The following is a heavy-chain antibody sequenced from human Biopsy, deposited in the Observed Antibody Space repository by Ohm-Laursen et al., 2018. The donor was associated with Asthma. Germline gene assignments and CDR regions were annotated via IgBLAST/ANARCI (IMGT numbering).Heavy chain of an antibody. CDR3: AKGEWELLEANFDY. V-gene: IGHV3-9*01. D-gene: IGHD1-26*01. CDR2: ISWNSGSI. CDR1: GSTFADYA. Sequence: SLRLSCTASGSTFADYAMHWVRQAPGKGLEWVSGISWNSGSIGYADSVKGRFTISRDNAKNSLYLQMNSLRAEDTALYYCAKGEWELLEANFDYWGQGTLVTVSS. J-gene: IGHJ4*02.